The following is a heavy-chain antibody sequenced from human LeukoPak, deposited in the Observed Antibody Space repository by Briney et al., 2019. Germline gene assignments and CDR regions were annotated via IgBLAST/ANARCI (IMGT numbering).Heavy chain of an antibody. CDR2: IRYDGSNK. CDR3: ARDPYSGTYGDTYYYYMDV. J-gene: IGHJ6*03. CDR1: GFTFSSYG. D-gene: IGHD1-26*01. V-gene: IGHV3-30*02. Sequence: GGSLRLSCAASGFTFSSYGIHWVRQAPGKGLEWVACIRYDGSNKYYADSVKGRFTISRDNSKNTLYLQMNSLRAEDTAVYYCARDPYSGTYGDTYYYYMDVWGKGTTVTISS.